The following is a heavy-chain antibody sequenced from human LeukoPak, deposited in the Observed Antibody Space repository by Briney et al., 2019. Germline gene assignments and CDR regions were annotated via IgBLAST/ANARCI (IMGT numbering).Heavy chain of an antibody. D-gene: IGHD3-10*01. CDR1: GFTFSDYA. CDR2: ISGSGGST. J-gene: IGHJ5*02. CDR3: AKDLWFGELNNWFDP. V-gene: IGHV3-23*01. Sequence: GGSLRLSCAASGFTFSDYAMSWVRQAPGKGLEWVSAISGSGGSTYYADSVKGRFTISRDNSKNTLYLQMNSLRAEDTAVYYCAKDLWFGELNNWFDPWGQGTLVTVSS.